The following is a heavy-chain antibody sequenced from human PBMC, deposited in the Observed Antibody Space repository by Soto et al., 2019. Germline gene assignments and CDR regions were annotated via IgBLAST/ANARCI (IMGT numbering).Heavy chain of an antibody. Sequence: PETLSLTCPFSGGAISSYYWIRIRQPPGKGLEWIGYIYHSGSTNYNPSLKSRVTISDDTSKNQFSLKLSSVTAADAAVYYCARYSRRSYYLDDGPQGRLVTVGS. D-gene: IGHD1-26*01. V-gene: IGHV4-59*01. CDR1: GGAISSYY. CDR3: ARYSRRSYYLDD. CDR2: IYHSGST. J-gene: IGHJ4*02.